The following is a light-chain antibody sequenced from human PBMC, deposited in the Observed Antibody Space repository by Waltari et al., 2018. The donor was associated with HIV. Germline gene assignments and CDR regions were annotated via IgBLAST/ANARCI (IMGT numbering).Light chain of an antibody. V-gene: IGKV1-39*01. Sequence: DIQMTQSPSSLSASVGDTITITCRASQAISDYLNWYQQKRGRAPKLLIYAATNLQRGVASRFSATRSGTDFTLTIYRLQPEDLATYYCQQSYTMPLTFGGGT. CDR2: AAT. J-gene: IGKJ4*01. CDR1: QAISDY. CDR3: QQSYTMPLT.